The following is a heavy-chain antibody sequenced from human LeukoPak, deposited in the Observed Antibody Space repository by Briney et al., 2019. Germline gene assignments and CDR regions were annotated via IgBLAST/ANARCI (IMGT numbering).Heavy chain of an antibody. CDR1: GYTLTELS. V-gene: IGHV1-24*01. D-gene: IGHD6-13*01. CDR3: ARVVSSSWLNWFDP. CDR2: FDPEDGET. J-gene: IGHJ5*02. Sequence: ASVKVSCKVSGYTLTELSKHWVRQAPGKGLEWMGGFDPEDGETIYAQKFQGRVTMTEDTSTDTAYMELSSLRSEDTAVYYCARVVSSSWLNWFDPWGQGTLVTVSS.